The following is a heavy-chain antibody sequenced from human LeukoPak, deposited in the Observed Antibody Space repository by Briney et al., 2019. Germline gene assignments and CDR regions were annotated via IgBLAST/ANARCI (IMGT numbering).Heavy chain of an antibody. D-gene: IGHD5-24*01. V-gene: IGHV3-23*01. Sequence: TGGSLRLSCAASGFIFSPYAMSWVRQAPGKGLEWVAGIAGGDDRFYADSVKGRFSISRDNSKNTVDLQMNSLRVEDTAVYYCAKDYVSGDGHWDFDYWGQGTLVTVSS. CDR3: AKDYVSGDGHWDFDY. CDR1: GFIFSPYA. CDR2: IAGGDDR. J-gene: IGHJ4*02.